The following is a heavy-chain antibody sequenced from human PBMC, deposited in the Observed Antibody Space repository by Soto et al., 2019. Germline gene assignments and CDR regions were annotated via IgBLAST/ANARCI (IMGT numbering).Heavy chain of an antibody. V-gene: IGHV3-23*01. CDR1: GFTFSSYA. CDR2: ISGSGGST. J-gene: IGHJ4*02. D-gene: IGHD6-6*01. Sequence: GGSLRLSCAASGFTFSSYAMSWVRQAPGKGLEWVSAISGSGGSTYYADSVKGRFTISRDNSKNTLYLQMNSLRAEDTAVYYCAKDELIAARPGPTPVPFDYWGQGTLVTVSS. CDR3: AKDELIAARPGPTPVPFDY.